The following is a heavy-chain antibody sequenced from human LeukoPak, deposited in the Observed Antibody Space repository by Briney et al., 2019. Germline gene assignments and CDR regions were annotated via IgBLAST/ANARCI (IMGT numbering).Heavy chain of an antibody. V-gene: IGHV3-7*03. D-gene: IGHD6-13*01. J-gene: IGHJ4*02. CDR1: GFTFSSYW. CDR3: ARAPYSSSWYYFDF. CDR2: IKEDGSEK. Sequence: GGSLRLSCAASGFTFSSYWMSWVRQAPGKGLEWVANIKEDGSEKYYVDSVKGRFTISRDNPKNSLYLQMNSLRAEDTAVYYCARAPYSSSWYYFDFWGQGTLVTVSS.